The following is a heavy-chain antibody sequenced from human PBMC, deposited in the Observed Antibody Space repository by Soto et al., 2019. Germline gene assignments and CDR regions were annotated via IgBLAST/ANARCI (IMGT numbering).Heavy chain of an antibody. CDR3: ARGSGGREYYDFWSGYNWFDP. V-gene: IGHV4-34*01. CDR1: GGSFSGYY. D-gene: IGHD3-3*01. J-gene: IGHJ5*02. Sequence: SETVSLTCAVYGGSFSGYYGSWIRQPPGKGLEWIGEINHSGSTNYNPSLKSRVTISVDTSKSQFSLKLSSVTAADTAVYYCARGSGGREYYDFWSGYNWFDPWGQGTLVTVSS. CDR2: INHSGST.